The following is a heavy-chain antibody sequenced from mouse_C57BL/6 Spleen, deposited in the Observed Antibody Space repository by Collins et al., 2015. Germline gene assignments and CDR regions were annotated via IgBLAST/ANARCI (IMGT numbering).Heavy chain of an antibody. J-gene: IGHJ4*01. CDR1: GYTFSDYN. CDR2: INPSNGGT. V-gene: IGHV1-18*01. Sequence: EVHLQQSGPELVKPGASVKIPCKASGYTFSDYNMDWVKQSHGRFLQWIGNINPSNGGTLYNQKFKGKATLTVDKSSRTVYMALRSLTSADTAVYYCARTPNHHDYVTYPMDYWGQGTSVTVSS. CDR3: ARTPNHHDYVTYPMDY. D-gene: IGHD2-4*01.